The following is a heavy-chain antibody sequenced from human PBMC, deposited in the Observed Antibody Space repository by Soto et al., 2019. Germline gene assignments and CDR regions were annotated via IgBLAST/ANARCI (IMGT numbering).Heavy chain of an antibody. V-gene: IGHV1-69*01. Sequence: QVQLVQSGAEVKKPGSSVKVSCMTSRGTFDRSAINWVRQAPGHGLEWLGGLVPQFGTPNYAQKFQDRVTIAADESTNTTSMELRGLTSDDTAVYYCARQKRDTPMVPFDEWGQGTLVTVSS. CDR3: ARQKRDTPMVPFDE. D-gene: IGHD5-18*01. CDR2: LVPQFGTP. CDR1: RGTFDRSA. J-gene: IGHJ4*02.